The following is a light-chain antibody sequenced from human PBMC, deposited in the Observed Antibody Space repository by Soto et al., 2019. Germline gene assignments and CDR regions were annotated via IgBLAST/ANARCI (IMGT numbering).Light chain of an antibody. J-gene: IGLJ1*01. CDR2: VND. V-gene: IGLV1-44*01. CDR3: AAWDDSPNVFYV. CDR1: NSNIGSNN. Sequence: QSVLTQPPSVSGTPGQRVTISCSGSNSNIGSNNVNWYQQLPGTAPKLLICVNDQRPSGVPDRFSGSKSGNSASLTISGHQSEDEAEYYCAAWDDSPNVFYVFGTGTKLTVL.